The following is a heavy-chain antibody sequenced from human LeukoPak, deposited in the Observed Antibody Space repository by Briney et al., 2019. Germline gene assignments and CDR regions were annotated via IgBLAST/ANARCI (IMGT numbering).Heavy chain of an antibody. V-gene: IGHV3-20*04. D-gene: IGHD1-7*01. J-gene: IGHJ3*02. CDR2: INWNGGST. CDR3: AKYQTGTWTSYDSSDI. CDR1: GFTFDDYG. Sequence: GGSLRLSCAASGFTFDDYGMSWVRQAPGKGLEWVSGINWNGGSTGYADSVKDRFTISRDNAKNSLYLQMNSLRAEDTAVYYCAKYQTGTWTSYDSSDIWGQGTLVTVSS.